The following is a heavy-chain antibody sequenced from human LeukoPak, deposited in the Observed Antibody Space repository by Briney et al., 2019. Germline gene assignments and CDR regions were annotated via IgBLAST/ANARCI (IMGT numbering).Heavy chain of an antibody. CDR2: INPDSGGT. CDR1: GYTFTGYY. J-gene: IGHJ4*02. D-gene: IGHD3-3*01. Sequence: ASVKVSCKASGYTFTGYYMHWVRQAPGQGLEWMGWINPDSGGTNYAQKFQGRVTMTRDTSITTAYMELSRLTSDDTAVYYCARDLGYSRRYYDFSDWGQGTLVTVSS. V-gene: IGHV1-2*02. CDR3: ARDLGYSRRYYDFSD.